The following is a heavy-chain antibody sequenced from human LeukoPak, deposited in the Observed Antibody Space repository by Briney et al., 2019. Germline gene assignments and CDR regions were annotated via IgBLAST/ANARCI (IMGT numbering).Heavy chain of an antibody. Sequence: SETLSLTCAVYGGSFSGYYWSWIRQPPGKGLEWIGEINHSGSTNYNPSLKSRVTISVDTSKNQFSLKLSSVTAAHTAVYYCARRGGYDYSGDYWGQGTLVTVSS. D-gene: IGHD5-12*01. J-gene: IGHJ4*02. CDR1: GGSFSGYY. CDR2: INHSGST. CDR3: ARRGGYDYSGDY. V-gene: IGHV4-34*01.